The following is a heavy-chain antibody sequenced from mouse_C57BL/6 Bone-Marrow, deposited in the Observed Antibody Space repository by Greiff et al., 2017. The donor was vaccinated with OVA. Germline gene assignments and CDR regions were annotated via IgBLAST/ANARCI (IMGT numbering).Heavy chain of an antibody. Sequence: VQLQQSGAELVKPGASVKMSCKASGYTFTTYPIEWMKQNHGKSLEWIGNFHPNNDDTKYNEKFKGKATLTVEKSSSTVYLERSRLTSDDSAVYYCARRGLRGSSLWYFDVWGTGTTVTVSS. V-gene: IGHV1-47*01. D-gene: IGHD1-1*01. J-gene: IGHJ1*03. CDR2: FHPNNDDT. CDR1: GYTFTTYP. CDR3: ARRGLRGSSLWYFDV.